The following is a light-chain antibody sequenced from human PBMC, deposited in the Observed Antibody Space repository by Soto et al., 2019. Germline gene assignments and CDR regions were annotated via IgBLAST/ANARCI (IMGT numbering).Light chain of an antibody. Sequence: QSVLTQHASVSGSPGQSITISCTGTSSDVGGYNYVSWYQQHPGKAPKLMIYDVSNRPSGVSNRFSGSKSGNTASLTISGLQAEDEADYYCSSYTSSSTRVFGVGTQLTVL. V-gene: IGLV2-14*03. CDR2: DVS. J-gene: IGLJ2*01. CDR1: SSDVGGYNY. CDR3: SSYTSSSTRV.